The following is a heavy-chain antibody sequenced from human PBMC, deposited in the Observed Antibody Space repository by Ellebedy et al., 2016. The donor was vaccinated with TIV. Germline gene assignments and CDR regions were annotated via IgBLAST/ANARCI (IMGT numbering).Heavy chain of an antibody. CDR3: ARPHSYYYDSSGYYHFDY. V-gene: IGHV1-2*02. J-gene: IGHJ4*02. Sequence: AASVKVSCKASGYTFTSYYMHWVRQAPGQGLEWMGWINPNSGGTNYAQKFQGRVTMTRDTSISTAYMELSRLRSDDTAVYYCARPHSYYYDSSGYYHFDYWGQGTLVTVSS. CDR2: INPNSGGT. CDR1: GYTFTSYY. D-gene: IGHD3-22*01.